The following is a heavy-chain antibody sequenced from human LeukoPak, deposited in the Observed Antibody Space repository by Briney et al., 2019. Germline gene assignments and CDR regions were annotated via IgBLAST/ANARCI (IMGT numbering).Heavy chain of an antibody. D-gene: IGHD2-2*01. CDR1: GFTFNRHW. J-gene: IGHJ4*02. V-gene: IGHV3-74*01. Sequence: GGSLRLSCAASGFTFNRHWMHWVRQAPGKGLVWVSRINRDASSIAYADSVQGRFTISRDNAKNTLYLQMNNLRAEDTAVYYCAKDYPNTVVPAAAFDYWGQGTLVTVSS. CDR3: AKDYPNTVVPAAAFDY. CDR2: INRDASSI.